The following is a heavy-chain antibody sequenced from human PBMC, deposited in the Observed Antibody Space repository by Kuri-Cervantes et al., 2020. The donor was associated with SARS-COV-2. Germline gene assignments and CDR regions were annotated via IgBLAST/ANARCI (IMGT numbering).Heavy chain of an antibody. J-gene: IGHJ4*02. D-gene: IGHD6-13*01. CDR2: IIPILGTA. CDR1: GGTFSSYA. Sequence: SVKVSCKASGGTFSSYAISWVRQAPGQGLEWMGRIIPILGTANYAQKFQGRVTITADKSTSTAYMELSSLRSEDTAVYYCARDRESWQQLAPNLFDYWGQGTLVTVSS. CDR3: ARDRESWQQLAPNLFDY. V-gene: IGHV1-69*04.